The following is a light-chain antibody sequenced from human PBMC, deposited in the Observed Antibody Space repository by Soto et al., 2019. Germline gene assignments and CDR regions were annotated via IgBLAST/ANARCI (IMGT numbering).Light chain of an antibody. V-gene: IGKV3-20*01. CDR2: DMS. J-gene: IGKJ4*01. CDR3: HHYGDWPS. CDR1: KRVPTKY. Sequence: ISLTQSPITLSLSPGERATLSGGAGKRVPTKYLALFQQKPGQAPRLLMNDMSTSFTDFPDRFSGSGTETNFTLTIIRLEHEAFAVYYCHHYGDWPSFGGGTKVDIK.